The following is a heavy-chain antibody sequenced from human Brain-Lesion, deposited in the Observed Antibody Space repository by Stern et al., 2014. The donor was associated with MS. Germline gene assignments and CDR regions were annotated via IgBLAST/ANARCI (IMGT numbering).Heavy chain of an antibody. D-gene: IGHD2-2*01. CDR3: AISSSRYYFDS. CDR1: GFIFSDYY. Sequence: VQLVESGGTLVKPGGSLRLSCAAYGFIFSDYYMNWIRQAPGQGLEWVSYISTTASNIYYADSVKGRFTISRDNTKNSLFLLMSSLRAEDTAVYYCAISSSRYYFDSWGLGTLVTVSS. J-gene: IGHJ4*02. CDR2: ISTTASNI. V-gene: IGHV3-11*01.